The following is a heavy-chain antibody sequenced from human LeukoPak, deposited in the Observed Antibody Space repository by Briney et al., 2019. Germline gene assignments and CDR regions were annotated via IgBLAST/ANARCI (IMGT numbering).Heavy chain of an antibody. J-gene: IGHJ4*02. CDR3: ARAYGSNSNDY. D-gene: IGHD6-13*01. V-gene: IGHV3-66*02. CDR1: GITVSPNY. CDR2: IYTGNIT. Sequence: GGSLRLSCAASGITVSPNYMSWVRQAPGKGLEWVSVIYTGNITYYSDSVKGRFTISRDTSKNTVHLQMNSLRTEDTAVYFCARAYGSNSNDYWGQGTLVTVSS.